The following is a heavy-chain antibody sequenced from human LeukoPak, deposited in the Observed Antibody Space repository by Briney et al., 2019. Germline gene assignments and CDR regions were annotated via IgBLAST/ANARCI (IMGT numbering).Heavy chain of an antibody. Sequence: GGSLRLSCAASGFTFSDYYMSWIRQAPGKGLEWVSYISSSGSTIYYADSVKGRFTISRDNAKNSLYLQMNSLRAEDTAVYYCASRSYSLAFDIWGQGTMVTVSS. V-gene: IGHV3-11*01. CDR3: ASRSYSLAFDI. CDR1: GFTFSDYY. D-gene: IGHD1-26*01. J-gene: IGHJ3*02. CDR2: ISSSGSTI.